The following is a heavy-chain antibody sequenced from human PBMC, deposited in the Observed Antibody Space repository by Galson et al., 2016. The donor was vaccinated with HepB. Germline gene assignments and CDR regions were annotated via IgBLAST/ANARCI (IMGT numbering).Heavy chain of an antibody. Sequence: QSGAEVKKPGEPLKISCKASGYSFTSFWIGWVRQMPGKGLEWLGIIYPIDSDTKYSPSFEGQVTISVDKSISPAYLQWSSLKASVSAMYYCARHGMATIGYWGHGTLVGVSS. CDR2: IYPIDSDT. CDR3: ARHGMATIGY. CDR1: GYSFTSFW. D-gene: IGHD5-24*01. J-gene: IGHJ4*01. V-gene: IGHV5-51*01.